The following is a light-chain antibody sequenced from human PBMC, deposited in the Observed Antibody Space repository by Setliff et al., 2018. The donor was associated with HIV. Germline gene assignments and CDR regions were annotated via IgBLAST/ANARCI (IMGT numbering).Light chain of an antibody. Sequence: LTQPASVSGSPGQSITISCTGTSSDIGRYNYVSWYQLYPGRGPTLVIFDVSERPSGVSNRFSGSKSGNTASLIISGLQPDDEADYYCCSYARGSTYVFGSGTKVTVL. V-gene: IGLV2-14*03. CDR3: CSYARGSTYV. CDR1: SSDIGRYNY. J-gene: IGLJ1*01. CDR2: DVS.